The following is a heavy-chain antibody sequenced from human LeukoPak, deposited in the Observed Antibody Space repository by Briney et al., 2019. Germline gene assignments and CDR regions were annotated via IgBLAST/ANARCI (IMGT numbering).Heavy chain of an antibody. J-gene: IGHJ3*02. CDR1: GFTFSSYD. V-gene: IGHV3-13*04. CDR3: ARLVWGGGSLDAFDI. Sequence: GGSLRLSCAASGFTFSSYDMHWVRQATGKGLEWLSAIGTAGDTYYPGSVKGRFTISRENAKNSLYLQMNSLRAGDTAVYYCARLVWGGGSLDAFDIWGQGTMVTVSS. D-gene: IGHD3-16*01. CDR2: IGTAGDT.